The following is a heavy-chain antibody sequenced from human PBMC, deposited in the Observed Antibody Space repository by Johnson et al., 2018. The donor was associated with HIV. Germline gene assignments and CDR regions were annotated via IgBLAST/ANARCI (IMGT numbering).Heavy chain of an antibody. D-gene: IGHD1-7*01. J-gene: IGHJ3*02. V-gene: IGHV3-30*18. CDR3: AKEELRLGAFDI. CDR1: GFTFSTYG. Sequence: QVQLVESGGGVVQPGRSLRLSCTASGFTFSTYGIHWVRQAPGKGLEWVAVISYDGSNKYYADSVKGLFTISRDNSKNTLYLQMNSLRAEDTAVYYCAKEELRLGAFDIWGQGTLVTVSS. CDR2: ISYDGSNK.